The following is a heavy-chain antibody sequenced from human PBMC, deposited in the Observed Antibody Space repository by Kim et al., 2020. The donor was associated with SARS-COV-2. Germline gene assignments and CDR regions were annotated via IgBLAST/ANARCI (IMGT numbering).Heavy chain of an antibody. V-gene: IGHV1-8*01. Sequence: GYAQKFQGRVTMTRNTSISTAYMELSSLRSEDTAVYYCARGLGSSSPIDYWGQGTLVTVSS. D-gene: IGHD6-13*01. J-gene: IGHJ4*02. CDR3: ARGLGSSSPIDY.